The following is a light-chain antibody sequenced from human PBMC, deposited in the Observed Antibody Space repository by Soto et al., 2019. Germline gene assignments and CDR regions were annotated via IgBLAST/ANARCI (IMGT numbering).Light chain of an antibody. V-gene: IGLV1-51*02. CDR3: GTWDSSLSAV. CDR2: ENN. J-gene: IGLJ1*01. Sequence: SCSGSSSNIGNNYVSWYQQLPGTAPKLLIYENNKRPSGIPDRFSGSKSGTSATLGITGLQTGDEADYYCGTWDSSLSAVFGTGTKVTVL. CDR1: SSNIGNNY.